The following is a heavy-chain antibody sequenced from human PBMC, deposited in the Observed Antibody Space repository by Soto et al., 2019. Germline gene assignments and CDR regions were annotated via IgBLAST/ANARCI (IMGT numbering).Heavy chain of an antibody. D-gene: IGHD4-17*01. V-gene: IGHV4-39*01. J-gene: IGHJ2*01. CDR2: IYYSGST. CDR1: GGSISSSSYY. Sequence: QLQLQESGPGVVNPSETLSLTCTVSGGSISSSSYYWGWIRQPPGKGLEWIGSIYYSGSTYYNPSLKSRVTISVGTSKTQFSLKLSSMTAADTAVYYCARHGGITVTLWYFDLWGRGTLVTVSS. CDR3: ARHGGITVTLWYFDL.